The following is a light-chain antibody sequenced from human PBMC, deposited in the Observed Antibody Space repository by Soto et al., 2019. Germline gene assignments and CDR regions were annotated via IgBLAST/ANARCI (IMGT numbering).Light chain of an antibody. J-gene: IGKJ4*01. CDR3: QQYETSPPAVT. V-gene: IGKV3D-20*01. CDR2: DAS. CDR1: QRIDSNY. Sequence: EIVLTQSPATLSLSVGERATLCCWASQRIDSNYVAWYQQKPGLTPRLLIYDASSRASGIPDRFSGSGSGTDFTLTISRLEPDDFAVYYCQQYETSPPAVTFGGGTKVDIK.